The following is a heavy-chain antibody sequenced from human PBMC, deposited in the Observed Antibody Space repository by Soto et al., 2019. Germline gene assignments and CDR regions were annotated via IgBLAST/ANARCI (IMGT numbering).Heavy chain of an antibody. CDR2: IIPIFGTA. CDR1: GGTFSSYA. Sequence: QVQLVQSGAEVKKPGSSVKVSCKASGGTFSSYAISWVRQAPGQGLEWMGGIIPIFGTANYAQKFQGRVTXPXGXSXXTAYMELSSMRSEDTAVYYCASDDVDTAMPYGMDVWGQGTTVTVSS. J-gene: IGHJ6*02. CDR3: ASDDVDTAMPYGMDV. V-gene: IGHV1-69*05. D-gene: IGHD5-18*01.